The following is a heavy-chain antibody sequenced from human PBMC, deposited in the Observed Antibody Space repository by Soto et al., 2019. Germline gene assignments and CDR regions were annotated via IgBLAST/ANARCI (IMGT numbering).Heavy chain of an antibody. CDR3: ARDGSSGAIDY. Sequence: SVKVSCKASGGTSSSYAISWVRQAPGQGLEWMGGIIPIFGTANYAQKFQGRVTITADKSTSTAYVELSSLRSEDTAVYYCARDGSSGAIDYWGQGTLVTVSS. CDR2: IIPIFGTA. D-gene: IGHD1-26*01. CDR1: GGTSSSYA. J-gene: IGHJ4*02. V-gene: IGHV1-69*06.